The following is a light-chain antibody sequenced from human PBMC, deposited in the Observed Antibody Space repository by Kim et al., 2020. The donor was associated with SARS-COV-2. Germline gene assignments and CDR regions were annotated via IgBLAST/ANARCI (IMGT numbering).Light chain of an antibody. CDR3: NSRDSSGNHLV. V-gene: IGLV3-19*01. J-gene: IGLJ3*02. CDR1: SLRSYY. CDR2: GKN. Sequence: ALGQTVRITCQGGSLRSYYASWYQQKPRQAPVLVIYGKNNRPSGIPDRFSGSSSGNTASLTITGAQAEDEADYYCNSRDSSGNHLVFGGGTQLTVL.